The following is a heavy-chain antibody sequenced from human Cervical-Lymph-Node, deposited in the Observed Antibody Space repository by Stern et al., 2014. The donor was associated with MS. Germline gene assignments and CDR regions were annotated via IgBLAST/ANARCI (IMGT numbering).Heavy chain of an antibody. CDR2: ISSSGSSI. D-gene: IGHD6-19*01. Sequence: VQLVESGGGLVKPGGSLRLSCAASGFTFSDYYMSWIRQAPGKGLEWDSSISSSGSSIYYADSVKGRFTISRDNAKNSLYLQMNSLRAEDTAVYYCARSHSKWLVHDAFDIWGQGTMVSVSS. J-gene: IGHJ3*02. V-gene: IGHV3-11*01. CDR3: ARSHSKWLVHDAFDI. CDR1: GFTFSDYY.